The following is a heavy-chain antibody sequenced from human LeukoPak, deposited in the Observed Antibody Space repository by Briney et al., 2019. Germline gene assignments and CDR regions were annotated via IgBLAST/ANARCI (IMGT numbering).Heavy chain of an antibody. Sequence: GGSLRLSCAASGFNIDDYYMSWIRQAPGKGLEWVSHISLSGGTIHYADSVKGRFTVSRDNAKNSLYLQMNSLRAEDTAVYYCAKFQDCSSTSCSNDYFDYWGQGTLVTVSS. V-gene: IGHV3-11*01. CDR1: GFNIDDYY. CDR3: AKFQDCSSTSCSNDYFDY. CDR2: ISLSGGTI. J-gene: IGHJ4*02. D-gene: IGHD2-2*01.